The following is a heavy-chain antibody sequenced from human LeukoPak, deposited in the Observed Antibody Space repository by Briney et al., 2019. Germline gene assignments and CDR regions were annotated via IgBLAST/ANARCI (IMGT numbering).Heavy chain of an antibody. CDR1: GGTFSSYA. V-gene: IGHV1-69*13. CDR3: ARVWFGESTYYFDY. D-gene: IGHD3-10*01. Sequence: ASVKVSCKASGGTFSSYAISWVRQAPGQGLEWMGGIIPIFGTANYAQEFQGRVTITADESTSTAYMELSSLRSEDTAVYYCARVWFGESTYYFDYWGQGTLVTVSS. J-gene: IGHJ4*02. CDR2: IIPIFGTA.